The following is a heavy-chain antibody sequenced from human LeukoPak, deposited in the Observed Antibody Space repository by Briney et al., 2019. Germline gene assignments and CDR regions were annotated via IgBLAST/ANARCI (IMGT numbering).Heavy chain of an antibody. V-gene: IGHV1-18*01. CDR2: ISAYNGNT. Sequence: ASVKVSCKASGGTFSSYAISWVRQAPGQGLEWMGWISAYNGNTNYAQKLQGRVTMTTDTSTSTAYMELRSLRSDDTAVYYCARAGLGELSSYYYYGMDVWGQGTTVTVSS. CDR3: ARAGLGELSSYYYYGMDV. CDR1: GGTFSSYA. D-gene: IGHD3-16*02. J-gene: IGHJ6*02.